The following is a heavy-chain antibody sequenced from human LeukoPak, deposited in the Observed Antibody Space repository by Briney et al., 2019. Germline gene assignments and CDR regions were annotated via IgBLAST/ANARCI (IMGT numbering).Heavy chain of an antibody. V-gene: IGHV3-30*18. D-gene: IGHD3-10*01. CDR1: GFTFSGYG. CDR2: ISFDGSHK. J-gene: IGHJ4*02. CDR3: AKDRGFSFASGSSELDY. Sequence: PGRSLRLSCAASGFTFSGYGMHWVRLAPGRGLEWVAVISFDGSHKYYADSVQGRLTISRVNSKNTVCLQMNSLRTVDTAIYYCAKDRGFSFASGSSELDYWGQGTLVTVSS.